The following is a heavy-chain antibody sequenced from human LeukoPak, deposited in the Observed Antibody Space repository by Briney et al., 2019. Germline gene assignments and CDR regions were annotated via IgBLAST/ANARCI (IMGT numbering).Heavy chain of an antibody. D-gene: IGHD6-19*01. CDR3: AKDKGDSSGWLNFDY. V-gene: IGHV3-23*01. Sequence: GVSLRLSCAASRFTFSSYAMSWVRQAARKELGWDSATSSGGGSTYYEDSVKGRFTISRDNSKNTLYLQMNSLRAEHTAVYYCAKDKGDSSGWLNFDYWGQGTLVTVSS. CDR1: RFTFSSYA. CDR2: TSSGGGST. J-gene: IGHJ4*02.